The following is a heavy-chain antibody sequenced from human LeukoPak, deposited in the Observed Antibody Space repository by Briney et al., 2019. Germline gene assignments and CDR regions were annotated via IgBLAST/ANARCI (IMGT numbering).Heavy chain of an antibody. Sequence: GGSLRLSCAASGFTFSGSVMHWVRQASGKGLEWVGRIRSKANSYATAYAASVKGRFTISRDDSKNTAYLQMNSLKTEDTAVYYCAKCLAVAGPYYYGMDVWGQGTTVTVSS. CDR2: IRSKANSYAT. J-gene: IGHJ6*02. CDR1: GFTFSGSV. D-gene: IGHD6-19*01. V-gene: IGHV3-73*01. CDR3: AKCLAVAGPYYYGMDV.